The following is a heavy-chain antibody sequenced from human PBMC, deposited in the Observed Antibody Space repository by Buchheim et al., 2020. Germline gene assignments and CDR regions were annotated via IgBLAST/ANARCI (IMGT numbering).Heavy chain of an antibody. CDR2: INEGGSEK. CDR1: GFTFSNHW. Sequence: EVQLVESGGGLVQPGGSLRLSCTTSGFTFSNHWMTWVRQAPGKGLEWVANINEGGSEKYYVDSVKGRFTISRDNAKNSLYLQMNLLKVEAMAYYYGAKTIKGYCERAYWGQGT. D-gene: IGHD5-18*01. J-gene: IGHJ4*02. V-gene: IGHV3-7*01. CDR3: AKTIKGYCERAY.